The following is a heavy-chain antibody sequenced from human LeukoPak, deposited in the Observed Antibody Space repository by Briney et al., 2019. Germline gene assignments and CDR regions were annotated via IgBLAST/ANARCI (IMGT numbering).Heavy chain of an antibody. CDR1: GDSVTSKSAA. Sequence: SQTLSLTCAISGDSVTSKSAAWNWIRQSPSRGLEWLGRTYYRSKWHSDYAVSMRSRIIINPDTSKSQFSLQLNSVTPEDTGVYYCARLVGGRPDYCGQGTLVTVSS. D-gene: IGHD2-15*01. CDR2: TYYRSKWHS. CDR3: ARLVGGRPDY. J-gene: IGHJ4*02. V-gene: IGHV6-1*01.